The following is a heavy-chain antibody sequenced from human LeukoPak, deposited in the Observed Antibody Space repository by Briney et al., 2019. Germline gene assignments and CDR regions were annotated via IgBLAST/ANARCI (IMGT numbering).Heavy chain of an antibody. CDR3: VRDWEGFNFDI. CDR1: GDSVSSYY. Sequence: PSETLSLTCTVSGDSVSSYYWSWIRQPPGEGLEWIAYMHNSGTISYNPSLRTRVTMSVETSKNQFSLNLRTVTAADTAVYYCVRDWEGFNFDIWGQGTKVTVSS. V-gene: IGHV4-59*02. J-gene: IGHJ3*02. D-gene: IGHD1-26*01. CDR2: MHNSGTI.